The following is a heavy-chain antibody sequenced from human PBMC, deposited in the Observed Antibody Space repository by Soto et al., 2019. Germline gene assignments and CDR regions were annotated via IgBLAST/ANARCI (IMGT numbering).Heavy chain of an antibody. D-gene: IGHD5-12*01. CDR2: IKEDGSEE. CDR3: ARGSGFLIDS. V-gene: IGHV3-7*04. Sequence: EVQLVESGGGLVQPGGSLRLSCAASGFSFSNHWMNWVRQVTGKGLEWVAIIKEDGSEEHYVDSVKGRFTISRDNAQISLYLQMNSLRVEDTAVYYCARGSGFLIDSWGQGTLLTVSS. CDR1: GFSFSNHW. J-gene: IGHJ4*02.